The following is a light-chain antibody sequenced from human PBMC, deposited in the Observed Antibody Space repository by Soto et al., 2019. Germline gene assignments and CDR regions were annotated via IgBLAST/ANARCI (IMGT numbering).Light chain of an antibody. V-gene: IGLV1-40*01. Sequence: QSVLTQPPSVSGAPGQRVTISCTGSSSNIGAGYDVHWYQQLPGTAPKLLIYGNSNRPSGVPDRFSGSKSGTSASLAITGLQAEDEADYYCASLTPTNFVLGSGTKVTVL. CDR2: GNS. CDR3: ASLTPTNFV. J-gene: IGLJ1*01. CDR1: SSNIGAGYD.